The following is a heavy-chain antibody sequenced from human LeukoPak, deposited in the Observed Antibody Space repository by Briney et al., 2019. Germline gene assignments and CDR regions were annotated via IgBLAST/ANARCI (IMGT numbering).Heavy chain of an antibody. CDR3: ARLQINRYFDY. CDR2: IYLGDSDT. CDR1: GYSFTSYW. J-gene: IGHJ4*02. D-gene: IGHD1-1*01. V-gene: IGHV5-51*01. Sequence: GESLKVSRKGSGYSFTSYWIGWVREMPGKGLEWMGIIYLGDSDTSYSPSFQGQVAISADKSISTAYLQWSSLKASDTAMYYCARLQINRYFDYWGQGTLVTVSS.